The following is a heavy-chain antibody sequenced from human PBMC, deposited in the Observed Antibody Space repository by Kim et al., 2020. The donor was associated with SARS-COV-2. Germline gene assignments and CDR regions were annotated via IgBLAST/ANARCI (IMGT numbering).Heavy chain of an antibody. D-gene: IGHD6-13*01. Sequence: ASVKVSCKASGYTFTSYDINWVRQATGQGLEWMGWMNPNSGNTGYAQKFQGRVTMTRNTSISTAYMELSSLRSEDTAVYYCARKPPMRRSYIAAAGPQDDYWGQGTLVTVSS. J-gene: IGHJ4*02. CDR3: ARKPPMRRSYIAAAGPQDDY. CDR2: MNPNSGNT. CDR1: GYTFTSYD. V-gene: IGHV1-8*01.